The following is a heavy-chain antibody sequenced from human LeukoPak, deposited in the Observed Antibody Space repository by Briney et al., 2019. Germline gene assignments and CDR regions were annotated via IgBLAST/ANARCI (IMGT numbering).Heavy chain of an antibody. CDR1: GFTLSSCA. D-gene: IGHD1-26*01. Sequence: PGGSLRLSCTASGFTLSSCAMSWVRQAPGKGLECVSTISGSGVTTRYADFVRGRFTISRDSSKNTLYLQMNSLRAEDTAIYYCTKGPWDLPHAFDIWGLGTMVTVSS. J-gene: IGHJ3*02. CDR3: TKGPWDLPHAFDI. V-gene: IGHV3-23*01. CDR2: ISGSGVTT.